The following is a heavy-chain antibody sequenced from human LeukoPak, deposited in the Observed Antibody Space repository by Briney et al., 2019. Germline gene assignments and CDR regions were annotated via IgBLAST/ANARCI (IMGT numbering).Heavy chain of an antibody. CDR3: ATLRSKKGGSYFDP. CDR2: INPKNGGT. CDR1: GYTFTGYY. D-gene: IGHD1-26*01. Sequence: ASVKVSCKASGYTFTGYYIHWVRQAPGQGLEWMGWINPKNGGTRYAPKFQGRVTMTRDTSISTAYMELSSLRSEDTAVYYCATLRSKKGGSYFDPWGQGTLVTVSS. V-gene: IGHV1-2*02. J-gene: IGHJ5*02.